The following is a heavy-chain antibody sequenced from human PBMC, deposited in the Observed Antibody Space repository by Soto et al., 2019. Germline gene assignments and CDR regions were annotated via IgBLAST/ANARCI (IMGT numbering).Heavy chain of an antibody. CDR1: GGTFSSYA. CDR2: IIPIFGTA. J-gene: IGHJ6*02. D-gene: IGHD5-18*01. Sequence: GASVKVSCKASGGTFSSYAISWVRQAPGQGLEWMGGIIPIFGTANYAQKFQGRVTITADESTSTAYMELSSLRSEDTAVYYCARGEDTAMVSSYRGSRNYYYYGMDVWGQGTTVTVSS. CDR3: ARGEDTAMVSSYRGSRNYYYYGMDV. V-gene: IGHV1-69*13.